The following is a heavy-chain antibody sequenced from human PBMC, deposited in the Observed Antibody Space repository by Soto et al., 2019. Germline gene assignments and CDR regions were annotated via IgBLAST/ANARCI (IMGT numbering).Heavy chain of an antibody. J-gene: IGHJ1*01. CDR3: AKDVDRLGELWGYFQS. D-gene: IGHD3-16*01. Sequence: GGSLRLSCTVSGFMFEDFAMHWDRQAPGQGLEWVSGINWNGVNKGYAESVLGRFTISRDNAKKSLYLDMNYLRPEDTALYFCAKDVDRLGELWGYFQSWGQGTMVTVSS. V-gene: IGHV3-9*01. CDR2: INWNGVNK. CDR1: GFMFEDFA.